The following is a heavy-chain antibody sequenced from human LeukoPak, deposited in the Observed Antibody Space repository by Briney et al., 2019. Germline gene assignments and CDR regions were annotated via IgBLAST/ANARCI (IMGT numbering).Heavy chain of an antibody. CDR1: GGSFSGYY. V-gene: IGHV4-34*01. Sequence: SETLSLTCAVYGGSFSGYYWSWIRQPPGKGLEWIGEINHSGSTNYNPSLKSRVTISVDTSKNQFSRKLSSVTAADTAVYYCARGRADHYYDSSGYYYGFDYWGQGTLVTVSS. J-gene: IGHJ4*02. CDR3: ARGRADHYYDSSGYYYGFDY. CDR2: INHSGST. D-gene: IGHD3-22*01.